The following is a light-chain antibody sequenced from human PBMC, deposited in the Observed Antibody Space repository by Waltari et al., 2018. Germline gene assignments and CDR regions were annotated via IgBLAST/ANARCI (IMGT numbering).Light chain of an antibody. Sequence: QSALTQPAPVSGSPGQSITISCTGPRSDVGGYNYVSWYQQHPVKAPKRIIYEVSNRPSGVSNRFSVSKSGNTASLTISGLQAEDEADYYCSSYTSSSTLVVFGGGTKLTVL. V-gene: IGLV2-14*01. CDR3: SSYTSSSTLVV. CDR1: RSDVGGYNY. CDR2: EVS. J-gene: IGLJ2*01.